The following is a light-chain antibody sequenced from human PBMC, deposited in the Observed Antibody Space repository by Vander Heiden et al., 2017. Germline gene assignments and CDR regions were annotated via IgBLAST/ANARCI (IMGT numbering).Light chain of an antibody. CDR3: QQYITYST. Sequence: DIQMTQPPFTLSAYVGDRVVITCRASQSINSWLAWYHQAPGKAPKLLISQASSLESGVPSRFSGSGSGTEFTLTISSLQPDDFATYYCQQYITYSTFGQGTKVEIK. CDR2: QAS. J-gene: IGKJ1*01. V-gene: IGKV1-5*03. CDR1: QSINSW.